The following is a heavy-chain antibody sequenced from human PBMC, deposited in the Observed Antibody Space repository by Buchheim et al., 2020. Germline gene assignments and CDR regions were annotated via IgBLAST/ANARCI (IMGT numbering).Heavy chain of an antibody. CDR1: GFTFSSYG. V-gene: IGHV3-33*01. J-gene: IGHJ6*02. CDR2: IWYDGSNK. CDR3: ARGHLLMVYADYGMDV. D-gene: IGHD2-8*01. Sequence: QVQLVESGGGVVQPGRSLRLSCAASGFTFSSYGMHWVRQAPGKGLEWVAVIWYDGSNKYYADSVKGRFTISRDNSKNTLYLQMNSLRAEDTAVYYCARGHLLMVYADYGMDVWGQGTT.